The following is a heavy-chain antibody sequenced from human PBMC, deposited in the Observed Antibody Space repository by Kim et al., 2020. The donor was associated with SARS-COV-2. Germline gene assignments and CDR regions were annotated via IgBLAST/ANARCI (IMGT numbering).Heavy chain of an antibody. CDR1: GVTFGAFS. D-gene: IGHD2-2*02. V-gene: IGHV3-21*01. CDR3: AHSEYTTPWYFDS. Sequence: GGSLRLSCEVSGVTFGAFSLNWIRQAPGKGLEWVSSNSGNNKYIYYADSVKGRFTISRDIAKNSLFLQLNSLRTEDTAVYFCAHSEYTTPWYFDSWGQGTLVAVSS. CDR2: NSGNNKYI. J-gene: IGHJ4*02.